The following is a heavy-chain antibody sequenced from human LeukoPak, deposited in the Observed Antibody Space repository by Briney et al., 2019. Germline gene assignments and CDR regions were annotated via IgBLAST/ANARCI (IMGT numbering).Heavy chain of an antibody. V-gene: IGHV3-74*01. J-gene: IGHJ3*02. CDR2: INSDGFSI. D-gene: IGHD3-16*01. Sequence: GGSLRLSCAASGFTFSAYWMHWVRQAPGKGLVWVPRINSDGFSIAYADSVKGRFTISRDNAKNTLYLHMNSLRAEDTAVYYCARFYGGSALDNWGQGTMVTVSS. CDR3: ARFYGGSALDN. CDR1: GFTFSAYW.